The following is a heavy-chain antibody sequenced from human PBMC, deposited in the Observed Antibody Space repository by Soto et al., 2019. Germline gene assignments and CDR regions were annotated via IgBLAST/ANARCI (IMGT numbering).Heavy chain of an antibody. Sequence: LSPSCAASGFSFGTFVMTWFRQAPGGGLEWVASITDSGYTASYAETVEGRFTVFRDNSKNKLHLQMNDLRAEDTATYYCAKNGQWLATPPEAWGQGILVT. J-gene: IGHJ4*02. CDR3: AKNGQWLATPPEA. V-gene: IGHV3-23*01. CDR2: ITDSGYTA. D-gene: IGHD6-19*01. CDR1: GFSFGTFV.